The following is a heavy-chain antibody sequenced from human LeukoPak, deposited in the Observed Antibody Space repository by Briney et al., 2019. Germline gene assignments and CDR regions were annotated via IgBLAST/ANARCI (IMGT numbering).Heavy chain of an antibody. D-gene: IGHD1-26*01. J-gene: IGHJ6*02. CDR3: ARDTSGSYGMDV. V-gene: IGHV1-46*01. CDR1: GYTLTELS. Sequence: GASVKVSCKVSGYTLTELSMHWVRQAPGQGLEWMGIINPSGGSTSYAQKFQGRVTMTRDTSTSTVYMELSSLRSEDTAVYYCARDTSGSYGMDVWGQGTTVTVSS. CDR2: INPSGGST.